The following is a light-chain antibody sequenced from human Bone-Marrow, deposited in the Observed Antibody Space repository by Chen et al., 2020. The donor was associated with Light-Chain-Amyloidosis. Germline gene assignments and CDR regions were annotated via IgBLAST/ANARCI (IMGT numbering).Light chain of an antibody. Sequence: SYVLTQPSSVSVAPGPTATIACGGNNIGSTSVHWYQQTPGQAPLLVVYDDSDRPSGLPERMVGANSGNTATLTSSRVEGGDEADYYCQVWDRSSDRPVFGGGTKLTVL. J-gene: IGLJ3*02. V-gene: IGLV3-21*02. CDR2: DDS. CDR1: NIGSTS. CDR3: QVWDRSSDRPV.